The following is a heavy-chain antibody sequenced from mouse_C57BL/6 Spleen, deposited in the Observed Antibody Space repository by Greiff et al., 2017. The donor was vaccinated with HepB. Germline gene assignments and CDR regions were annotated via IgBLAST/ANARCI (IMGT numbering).Heavy chain of an antibody. J-gene: IGHJ2*01. Sequence: QVQLQQSGAELARPGASVKLSCKASGYTFTSYGISWVKQRTGQGLEWIGEIYPRSGNTYYNEKFKGKATLTADKSSSTAYMELRSLTSEDSAVYFCARSITTVVATSDLDYWGQGTTLTVSS. CDR3: ARSITTVVATSDLDY. CDR1: GYTFTSYG. V-gene: IGHV1-81*01. D-gene: IGHD1-1*01. CDR2: IYPRSGNT.